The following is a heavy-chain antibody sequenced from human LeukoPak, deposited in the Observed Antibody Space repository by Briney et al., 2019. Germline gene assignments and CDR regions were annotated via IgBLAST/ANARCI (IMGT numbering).Heavy chain of an antibody. D-gene: IGHD5-18*01. Sequence: PSETLSLTCTVSGGSISSYYWSWIRQPPGKGLEWIGYIYYSESTNYNPSLKSRVTISVDTSKNQFSLKLSSVTAADTAVYYCARDQLSKAWVAFDIWGQGTMVTVSS. J-gene: IGHJ3*02. V-gene: IGHV4-59*12. CDR1: GGSISSYY. CDR2: IYYSEST. CDR3: ARDQLSKAWVAFDI.